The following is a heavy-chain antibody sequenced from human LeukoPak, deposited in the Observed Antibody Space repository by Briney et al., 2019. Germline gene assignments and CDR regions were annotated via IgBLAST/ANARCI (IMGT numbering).Heavy chain of an antibody. CDR2: ISGSGGST. V-gene: IGHV3-23*01. J-gene: IGHJ4*02. D-gene: IGHD6-19*01. CDR3: AKVLPEQWLVSYYFDY. Sequence: GGSLRLSCAASGFTFSSCAMSWVRQAPGKGLEWVSAISGSGGSTYYADSVKGRFTISRDNSKNTLYLQMNSLKAEDTVVYYCAKVLPEQWLVSYYFDYWGQGTLVTVSS. CDR1: GFTFSSCA.